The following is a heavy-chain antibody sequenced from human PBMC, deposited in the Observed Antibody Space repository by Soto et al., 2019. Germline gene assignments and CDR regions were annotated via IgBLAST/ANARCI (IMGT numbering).Heavy chain of an antibody. V-gene: IGHV3-30*18. D-gene: IGHD2-21*01. J-gene: IGHJ4*02. CDR2: ISYDGSNK. CDR1: GFTFSSYG. Sequence: PGGSLRLSCAASGFTFSSYGMHWVRQVPGKGLEWVAVISYDGSNKYCADSVKGRFTISRDNSKNTLYLQMNSLRAEDTAVYYCAKDFSYYYFDYWGQGTLVTVSS. CDR3: AKDFSYYYFDY.